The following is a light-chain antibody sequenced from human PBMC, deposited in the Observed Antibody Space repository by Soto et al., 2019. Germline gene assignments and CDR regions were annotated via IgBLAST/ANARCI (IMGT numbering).Light chain of an antibody. CDR3: QQSYTIPWM. CDR2: AAS. CDR1: QSVSIW. Sequence: DIQFTQSPSTLAASVGDSVTSTCRASQSVSIWLAWYQQKPGKAPKVLIYAASTLQSGVPSRFSGSGSGADFTLTISSLQPEDFATYYCQQSYTIPWMFGQGTKVDIK. J-gene: IGKJ1*01. V-gene: IGKV1-39*01.